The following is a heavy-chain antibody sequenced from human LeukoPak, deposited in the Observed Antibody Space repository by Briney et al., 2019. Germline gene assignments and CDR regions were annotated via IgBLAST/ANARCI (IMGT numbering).Heavy chain of an antibody. J-gene: IGHJ4*02. CDR1: GYSFTSYW. CDR2: IYPGDSDT. D-gene: IGHD2-2*01. CDR3: ARLGGYCSRTSCYGGPFDY. Sequence: GESLKISCKGSGYSFTSYWIGWVRQMPGKGLEWMGIIYPGDSDTRYSPSFQGQVTISADKSISTAYLQWSSLKASDTAMYYCARLGGYCSRTSCYGGPFDYWGQGTLVTVSS. V-gene: IGHV5-51*01.